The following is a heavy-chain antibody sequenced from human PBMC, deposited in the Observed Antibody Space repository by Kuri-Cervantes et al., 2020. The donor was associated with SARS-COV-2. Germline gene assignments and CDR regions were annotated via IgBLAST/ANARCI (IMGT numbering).Heavy chain of an antibody. CDR3: ARAGEWFDY. Sequence: GSLRLSCAVSGYSISSGYYWGWIRQPPGKGLEWIGYIYYSGSTNYNPSLKSRVTISVDTSKNQFSLKLSSVTAADTAVYYCARAGEWFDYWRQGTLGTGAS. CDR2: IYYSGST. V-gene: IGHV4-38-2*01. J-gene: IGHJ4*02. D-gene: IGHD3-10*01. CDR1: GYSISSGYY.